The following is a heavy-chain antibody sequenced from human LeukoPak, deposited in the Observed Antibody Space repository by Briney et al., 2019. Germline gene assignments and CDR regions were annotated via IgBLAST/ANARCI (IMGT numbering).Heavy chain of an antibody. V-gene: IGHV3-48*01. CDR3: ARDHNYAFDN. CDR1: GFPFIEYS. J-gene: IGHJ4*02. D-gene: IGHD1-1*01. Sequence: GGSLRLSCTASGFPFIEYSMNWVRQAPGKGLEWISYIGIDSGNTKYADSVRGRFTISADKAKNSLYLQMNSPRVEDTAVYYCARDHNYAFDNWGQGTLVSVAS. CDR2: IGIDSGNT.